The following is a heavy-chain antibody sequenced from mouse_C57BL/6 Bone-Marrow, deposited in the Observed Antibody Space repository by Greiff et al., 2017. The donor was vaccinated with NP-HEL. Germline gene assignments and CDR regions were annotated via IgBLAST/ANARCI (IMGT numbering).Heavy chain of an antibody. CDR2: IYPGDGDT. D-gene: IGHD1-1*01. J-gene: IGHJ2*01. V-gene: IGHV1-82*01. CDR3: ARWHDYGSSYEDYFDY. CDR1: GYAFSSSW. Sequence: VQLQQSGPELVKPGASVKISCKASGYAFSSSWMNWVKQRPGKGLEWIGRIYPGDGDTNYNGKFKGKATLPADKSSSTASMQLSSLTSEDSAVYFCARWHDYGSSYEDYFDYWGQGTTLTVSS.